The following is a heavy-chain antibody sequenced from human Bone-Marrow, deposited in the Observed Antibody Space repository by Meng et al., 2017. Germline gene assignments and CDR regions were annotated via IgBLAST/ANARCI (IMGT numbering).Heavy chain of an antibody. Sequence: GSLRLSCIVSGGSISSSSYYWGWIRQPPGKGLEWIGSIYYSGSTYYNPSLKSRVTISVDTSKNQFSLKLSSVTAADTAVYYCARRAAGTLFDYWGQGTLVTVSS. D-gene: IGHD6-13*01. CDR1: GGSISSSSYY. J-gene: IGHJ4*02. CDR3: ARRAAGTLFDY. CDR2: IYYSGST. V-gene: IGHV4-39*07.